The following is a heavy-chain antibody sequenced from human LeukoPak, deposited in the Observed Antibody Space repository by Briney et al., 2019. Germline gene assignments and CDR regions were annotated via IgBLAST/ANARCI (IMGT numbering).Heavy chain of an antibody. CDR1: GYTFINYA. J-gene: IGHJ4*02. CDR2: INTNTGSP. V-gene: IGHV7-4-1*02. CDR3: ARAGGYDFLAQFDY. Sequence: ASVKVSYKATGYTFINYAMNWVRQAPGQGLEWMGWINTNTGSPTYAQGFTGRFVFSLDTSVGTSYLQISSLKAEDTAIYYCARAGGYDFLAQFDYWGQGTLVTVSS. D-gene: IGHD5-12*01.